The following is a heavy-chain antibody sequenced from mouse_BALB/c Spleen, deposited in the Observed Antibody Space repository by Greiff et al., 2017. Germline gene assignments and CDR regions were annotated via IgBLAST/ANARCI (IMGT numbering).Heavy chain of an antibody. J-gene: IGHJ1*01. V-gene: IGHV5-12-2*01. CDR2: ISNGGGST. CDR3: ARRYCGSSDGWYFDV. D-gene: IGHD1-1*01. CDR1: GFTFSSYT. Sequence: EVKLVESGGGLVQPGGSVKLSCAASGFTFSSYTMSWVRQTPEKRLEWVAYISNGGGSTYYPDTVKGRFTISRDNAKNTLYLQMSSLKSEDTAMYYCARRYCGSSDGWYFDVWGAGTAVTVSS.